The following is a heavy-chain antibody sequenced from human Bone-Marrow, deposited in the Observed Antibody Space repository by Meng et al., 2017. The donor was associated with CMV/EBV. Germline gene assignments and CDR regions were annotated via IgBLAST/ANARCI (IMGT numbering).Heavy chain of an antibody. Sequence: GESLKISCAASGFTFSSYAMSWVRQAPGKGLEWVSAISGSGGSTYYADSVKGRFTISRDNAKNTLYLQMNSLRAEDTAVYYCARALGYCSSTNCYSTPPRSWGQGTLVTVSS. CDR3: ARALGYCSSTNCYSTPPRS. J-gene: IGHJ5*02. CDR1: GFTFSSYA. CDR2: ISGSGGST. V-gene: IGHV3-23*01. D-gene: IGHD2-2*03.